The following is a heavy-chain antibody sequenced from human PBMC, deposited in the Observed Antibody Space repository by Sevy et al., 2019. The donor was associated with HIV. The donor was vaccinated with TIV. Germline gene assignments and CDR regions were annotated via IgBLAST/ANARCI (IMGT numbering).Heavy chain of an antibody. V-gene: IGHV3-21*01. CDR2: ISSSCSYI. CDR1: GFTFSSYS. CDR3: ARRIVGATKDWFDP. J-gene: IGHJ5*02. D-gene: IGHD1-26*01. Sequence: GGSLRRSCAASGFTFSSYSMNWVRQAPGKGLEWVPSISSSCSYIYYADSVKGRFTISRDNAKNSLYLQMNSLRADDTAGYYCARRIVGATKDWFDPWGQGTLVTVSS.